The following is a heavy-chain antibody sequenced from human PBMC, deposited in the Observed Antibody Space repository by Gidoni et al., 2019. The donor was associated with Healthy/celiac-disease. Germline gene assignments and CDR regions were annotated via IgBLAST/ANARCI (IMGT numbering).Heavy chain of an antibody. CDR1: GFTFSSYG. Sequence: EVQLVESGGGLVQPGGSLSLSCAAPGFTFSSYGMHCVRQATGKGLEWVSAIGTAGDTYYPGYVKDRFTSSRENAKKSVYLQMNSLRAGDTAVYYCARGGTGAAAGRSGADYWGQGTLVTVSS. CDR2: IGTAGDT. J-gene: IGHJ4*02. V-gene: IGHV3-13*01. CDR3: ARGGTGAAAGRSGADY. D-gene: IGHD6-13*01.